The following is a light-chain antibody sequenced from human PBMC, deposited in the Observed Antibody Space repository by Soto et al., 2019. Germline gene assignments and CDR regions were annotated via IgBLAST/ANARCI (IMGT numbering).Light chain of an antibody. V-gene: IGKV1-27*01. CDR1: QDISNY. CDR2: AAS. CDR3: QKHNSAPFT. J-gene: IGKJ3*01. Sequence: DIQTTQSPSSLSASVGDRVTITCRASQDISNYLAWYQQKPGKVPKLLIYAASTLQSGVPSRFSGGGSGTDFTLTISSLQPDDVATYYCQKHNSAPFTFGPGTKVDIK.